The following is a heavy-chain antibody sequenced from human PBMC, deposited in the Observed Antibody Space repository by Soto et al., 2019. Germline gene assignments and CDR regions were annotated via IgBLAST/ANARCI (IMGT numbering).Heavy chain of an antibody. CDR3: TRGGGDF. V-gene: IGHV4-59*01. J-gene: IGHJ4*02. CDR1: GGSINTYY. CDR2: IYYSGSDSGST. Sequence: SETLSLTCTVSGGSINTYYWSWIRQPPGKGLEWIGYIYYSGSDSGSTNYIPSLKSRVTISVDTSKNQFSLRLTSVTAADTAVYFCTRGGGDFWGQGTLVTVSS. D-gene: IGHD6-25*01.